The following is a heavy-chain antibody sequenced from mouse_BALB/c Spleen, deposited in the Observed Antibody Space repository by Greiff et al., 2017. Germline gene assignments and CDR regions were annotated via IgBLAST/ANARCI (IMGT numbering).Heavy chain of an antibody. CDR3: ARKERLLAMDY. V-gene: IGHV5-9-4*01. J-gene: IGHJ4*01. Sequence: VQLKESGGGLVKPGGSLKLSCAASGFTFSSYAMSWVRQSPEKRLEWVAEISSGGSYTYYPDTVTGRFTISRDNAKNTLYLEMSSLRSEDTAMYYCARKERLLAMDYWGQGTSVTVSS. D-gene: IGHD2-3*01. CDR2: ISSGGSYT. CDR1: GFTFSSYA.